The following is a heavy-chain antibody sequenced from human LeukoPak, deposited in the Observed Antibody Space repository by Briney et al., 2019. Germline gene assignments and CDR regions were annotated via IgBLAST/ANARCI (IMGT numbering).Heavy chain of an antibody. Sequence: GGSLRLSCAASGFTFSSYAMSWVRQAPGKGLEWVSAISGSGGSTYYADSVKGRFTISRDNSKNTLYLQMNSLRAEDTAVYYCAKAHYHDSSGYNTYHFDYWGQGTLVTVSS. J-gene: IGHJ4*02. V-gene: IGHV3-23*01. D-gene: IGHD3-22*01. CDR1: GFTFSSYA. CDR3: AKAHYHDSSGYNTYHFDY. CDR2: ISGSGGST.